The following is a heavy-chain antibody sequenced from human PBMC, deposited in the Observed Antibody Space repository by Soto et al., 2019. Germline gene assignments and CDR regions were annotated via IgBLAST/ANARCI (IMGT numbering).Heavy chain of an antibody. CDR1: GYTFTGYY. CDR3: ARDPGYCSSTSCSNCYYYGMDV. J-gene: IGHJ6*02. V-gene: IGHV1-2*04. CDR2: INPNSGGT. D-gene: IGHD2-2*01. Sequence: QVQLVQSGAEVKKPGASVKVSCKASGYTFTGYYMHWVRQAPGQGLEWMGWINPNSGGTNYAQKFQGWVTMTRDTSISTAYMELSRLRSDDTAVYYCARDPGYCSSTSCSNCYYYGMDVWGQGTTVTVSS.